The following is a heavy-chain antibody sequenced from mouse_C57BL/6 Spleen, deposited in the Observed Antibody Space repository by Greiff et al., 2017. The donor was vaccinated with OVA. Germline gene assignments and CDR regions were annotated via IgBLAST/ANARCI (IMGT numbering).Heavy chain of an antibody. Sequence: LVESGAELVRPGASVTLSCKASGYTFTDYEMHWVKQTPVHGLEWIGAIDPETGGTAYNQKFKGKAILTADKSSSTAYMELRSLTSEDSAVYYCTRGSNYPYAMDYWGQGTSVTVSS. CDR1: GYTFTDYE. CDR2: IDPETGGT. D-gene: IGHD2-5*01. V-gene: IGHV1-15*01. CDR3: TRGSNYPYAMDY. J-gene: IGHJ4*01.